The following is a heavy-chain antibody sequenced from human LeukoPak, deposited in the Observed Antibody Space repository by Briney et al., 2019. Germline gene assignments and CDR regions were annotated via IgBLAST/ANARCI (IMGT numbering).Heavy chain of an antibody. CDR3: ARGEADYCSGGSCYLYYFDY. Sequence: PSETLSLTCAVYGDSFSGYYWSWIRQPPGKGLEWIGEINHSGSTNYNPSLKSRVTISVDTSKNQFSLRLSSVTAADTAVYYCARGEADYCSGGSCYLYYFDYWGQGTLVTVSS. J-gene: IGHJ4*02. CDR1: GDSFSGYY. D-gene: IGHD2-15*01. CDR2: INHSGST. V-gene: IGHV4-34*01.